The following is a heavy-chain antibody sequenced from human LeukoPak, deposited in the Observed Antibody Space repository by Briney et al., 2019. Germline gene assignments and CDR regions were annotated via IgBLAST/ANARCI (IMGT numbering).Heavy chain of an antibody. Sequence: ASVKVSCKASGYTFSNYGISWVRQAPGQGLEWMGWISSYNDNTNYAQKLQGRLTITADESTTTAYMELSSLRSDDTAIYYCGLSGNYYYYYMDVWGKGTTVTISS. CDR2: ISSYNDNT. CDR1: GYTFSNYG. J-gene: IGHJ6*03. CDR3: GLSGNYYYYYMDV. V-gene: IGHV1-18*01. D-gene: IGHD6-25*01.